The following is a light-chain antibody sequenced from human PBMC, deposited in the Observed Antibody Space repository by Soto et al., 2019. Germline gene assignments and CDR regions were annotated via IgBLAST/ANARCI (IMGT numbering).Light chain of an antibody. CDR1: QSISRY. CDR3: QQSSSLPYT. V-gene: IGKV1-39*01. J-gene: IGKJ2*01. CDR2: VAS. Sequence: DIQMTQSASSLSASVGDRVTITCRASQSISRYLSWYQQKPGKAPKLLISVASSLQSGVPARFSGSGSGTDFTLTIDSLQPEDFATYHCQQSSSLPYTLGQGNTLDIK.